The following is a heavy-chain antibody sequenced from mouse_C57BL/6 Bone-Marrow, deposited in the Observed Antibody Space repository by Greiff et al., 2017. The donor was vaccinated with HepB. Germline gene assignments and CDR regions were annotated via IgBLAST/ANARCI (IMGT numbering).Heavy chain of an antibody. D-gene: IGHD3-2*01. CDR1: GYTFTDYY. CDR2: INPYNGGT. CDR3: ERGQLGYYAMDY. V-gene: IGHV1-19*01. J-gene: IGHJ4*01. Sequence: EVKVVESGPVLVKPGASVKMSCKASGYTFTDYYMNWVKQSHGKSLEWIGVINPYNGGTSYNQKFKGKATLTVDKSSSTAYMELNSLTSEDSAVYYCERGQLGYYAMDYWGQGTSVTVTS.